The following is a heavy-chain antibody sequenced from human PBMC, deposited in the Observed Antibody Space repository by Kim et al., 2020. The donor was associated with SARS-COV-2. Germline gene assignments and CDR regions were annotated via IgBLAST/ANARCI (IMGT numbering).Heavy chain of an antibody. D-gene: IGHD3-10*01. CDR3: ARAWCVEAYYFDY. J-gene: IGHJ4*02. V-gene: IGHV1-69*01. Sequence: YTTKVQGRVTIPEDESTSTAYRELSSLRSEDTAVYYCARAWCVEAYYFDYWGQGTLVTVSS.